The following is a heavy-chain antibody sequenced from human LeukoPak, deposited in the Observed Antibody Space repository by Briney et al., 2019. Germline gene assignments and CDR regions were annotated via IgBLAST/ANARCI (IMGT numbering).Heavy chain of an antibody. J-gene: IGHJ6*03. CDR1: GDSISSHY. D-gene: IGHD1-26*01. CDR3: ARLTSSWSYAGGNYYYYMDV. CDR2: IYYGGNT. Sequence: SETLSLTCTVSGDSISSHYWTWIRQPPGRGLEWIGHIYYGGNTNYNPSLKSRVTISVDTSKNQFSLNLTSVTAADTAVYYCARLTSSWSYAGGNYYYYMDVWGNGTTVTVSS. V-gene: IGHV4-59*11.